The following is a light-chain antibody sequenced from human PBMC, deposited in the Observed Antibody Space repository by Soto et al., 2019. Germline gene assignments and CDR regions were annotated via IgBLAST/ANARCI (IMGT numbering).Light chain of an antibody. J-gene: IGKJ4*01. V-gene: IGKV3-20*01. CDR2: AAS. CDR1: QSVSSTY. CDR3: HQYGNSPPLT. Sequence: EIVLTQSPGTLSLSPGERATLSCRASQSVSSTYLGWYQQKPGQAPRLLIYAASTRATGIPDRFSGSGSGTDFTLTIIRLEPEDFAVYFCHQYGNSPPLTFGGGTKVEIK.